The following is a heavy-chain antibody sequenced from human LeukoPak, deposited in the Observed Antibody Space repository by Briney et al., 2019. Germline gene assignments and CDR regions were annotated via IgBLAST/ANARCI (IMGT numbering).Heavy chain of an antibody. V-gene: IGHV1-46*01. CDR3: ARAESSGYYGVGY. D-gene: IGHD3-22*01. Sequence: GASVKVSCKAFGYTFTSNYMHWVRQAPGQGPEWMGVISPSGGSTTYAQKFQGRVTLARDMSTSTDYLELSSLRSDDTAVYYCARAESSGYYGVGYWGQGTLVTVSS. CDR2: ISPSGGST. J-gene: IGHJ4*02. CDR1: GYTFTSNY.